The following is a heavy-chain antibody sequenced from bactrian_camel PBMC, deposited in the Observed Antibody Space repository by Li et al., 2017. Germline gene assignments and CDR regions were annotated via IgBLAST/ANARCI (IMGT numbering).Heavy chain of an antibody. Sequence: HVQLVESGGGSVQAGGSLRLSCTASQPPDESSRCMGWYRQAPGKEREGVAAIRRYSGTTFYADSVKGRFTISQDNAKTTLYLQMNSPKPEDTAVYYCAAIIQCRANWNETGTYNYWGQGTQVTVS. D-gene: IGHD8*01. V-gene: IGHV3S57*01. CDR2: IRRYSGTT. CDR3: AAIIQCRANWNETGTYNY. J-gene: IGHJ4*01. CDR1: QPPDESSRC.